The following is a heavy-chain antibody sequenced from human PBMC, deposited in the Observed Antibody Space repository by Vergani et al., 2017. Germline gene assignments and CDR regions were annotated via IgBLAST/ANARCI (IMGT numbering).Heavy chain of an antibody. CDR2: INPSGGST. CDR3: APQYCSGGSCYVGY. V-gene: IGHV1-46*03. Sequence: QVQLVQPGAEVKKPGASVKASCKASGYTFASYYMHWVRQAPGQGREWMGIINPSGGSTSYAQKFQGRVTMTRDTSTSTVYMELSSLTSEDTAVYYCAPQYCSGGSCYVGYWGQGTLVTVSS. CDR1: GYTFASYY. J-gene: IGHJ4*02. D-gene: IGHD2-15*01.